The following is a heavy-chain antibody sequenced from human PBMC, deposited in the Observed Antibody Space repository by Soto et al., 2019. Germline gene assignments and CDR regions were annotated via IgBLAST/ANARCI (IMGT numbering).Heavy chain of an antibody. CDR3: AKDWDIVVVVAAPADAFDN. V-gene: IGHV3-23*01. Sequence: GGSLRLSCAASGFTFSSYAMSWVRQAPGKGLEWVSAISGSGGSTYYADSVKGRFTVSRDNSKNTLYLQMNILRAEDTAVYYCAKDWDIVVVVAAPADAFDNWGQGTMVTVSS. J-gene: IGHJ3*02. CDR2: ISGSGGST. CDR1: GFTFSSYA. D-gene: IGHD2-15*01.